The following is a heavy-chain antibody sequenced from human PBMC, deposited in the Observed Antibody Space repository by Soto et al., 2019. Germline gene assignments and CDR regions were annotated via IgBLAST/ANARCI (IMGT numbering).Heavy chain of an antibody. J-gene: IGHJ4*02. D-gene: IGHD3-16*01. CDR3: ARQLRGYVWGSHMDF. CDR1: GYTFTSYW. Sequence: GESLKISCQVSGYTFTSYWITWVRQMPGKVLQWMGRIDPIDSYTHYSPSFEGHVSVSVDKSISTVYLEWSSVKASDTAIYYCARQLRGYVWGSHMDFWGQGTQVTVSS. V-gene: IGHV5-10-1*01. CDR2: IDPIDSYT.